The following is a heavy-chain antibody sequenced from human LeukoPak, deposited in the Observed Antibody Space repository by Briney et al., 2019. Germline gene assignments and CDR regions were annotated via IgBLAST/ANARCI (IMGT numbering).Heavy chain of an antibody. J-gene: IGHJ4*02. CDR2: ISGSGGST. CDR3: ARGPSGYHNT. D-gene: IGHD5-12*01. V-gene: IGHV3-23*01. Sequence: GGSLRLSCAASGFTFSSYGMSWVRQAPGKGLEWVSSISGSGGSTYYADSVKGRFTISRDNSKNTLYLQMNSLRAEDTAVYYCARGPSGYHNTGGQGTLVTVSS. CDR1: GFTFSSYG.